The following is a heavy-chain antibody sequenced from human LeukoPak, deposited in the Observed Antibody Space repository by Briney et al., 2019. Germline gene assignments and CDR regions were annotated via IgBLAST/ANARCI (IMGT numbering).Heavy chain of an antibody. D-gene: IGHD5-12*01. CDR3: ARSKGYSGYDSTVDV. Sequence: GGSLRLSXAASGFTFSSYSMNWVRQAPGKGLEWVSSISSSSNYIYYADSVKGRFTISRDNAKNSLYLQMNSLRAEDTAVYYCARSKGYSGYDSTVDVWGKGTTVTVSS. CDR1: GFTFSSYS. J-gene: IGHJ6*04. V-gene: IGHV3-21*01. CDR2: ISSSSNYI.